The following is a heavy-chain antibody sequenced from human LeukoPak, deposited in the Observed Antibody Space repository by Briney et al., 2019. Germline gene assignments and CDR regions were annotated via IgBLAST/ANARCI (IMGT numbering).Heavy chain of an antibody. V-gene: IGHV4-4*07. Sequence: SETLSLTCTVSGGSINSYYFNWIRQPAGKGLEWIGRIYTTGSTNYNPSLQRRVTMSIDTSKNQFSLKLTSVTAADTAVYYCARDVVPAAHREYNWFDPGAREPWSPSPQ. D-gene: IGHD2-2*01. CDR3: ARDVVPAAHREYNWFDP. J-gene: IGHJ5*02. CDR1: GGSINSYY. CDR2: IYTTGST.